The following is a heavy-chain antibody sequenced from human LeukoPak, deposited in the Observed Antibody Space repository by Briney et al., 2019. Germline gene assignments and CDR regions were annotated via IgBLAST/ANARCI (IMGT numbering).Heavy chain of an antibody. J-gene: IGHJ6*03. CDR3: AREYSRRYYYYMDV. CDR2: IKQDGSEK. V-gene: IGHV3-7*01. Sequence: PGGSLRLSCAASGFTFSSYWMNWVRQAPGKGLEWVANIKQDGSEKYYVDSVKGRFTISRDNAKNSLYLQMNSLRAEDTAVYYCAREYSRRYYYYMDVWGKGTTVTVSS. CDR1: GFTFSSYW. D-gene: IGHD6-13*01.